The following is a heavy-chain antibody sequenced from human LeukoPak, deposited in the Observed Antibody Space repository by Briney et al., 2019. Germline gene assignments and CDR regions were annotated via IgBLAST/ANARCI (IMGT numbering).Heavy chain of an antibody. J-gene: IGHJ3*02. CDR1: GFTFSSYG. Sequence: GGSLRLSCAASGFTFSSYGIQWVRQAPGKGLEWVAFIRYDGRNKYYADSVKGRFTISRYNSKNTLYLQMNSLRTEDTAVYYCATDYFNAFDIWGQGTMVTVSS. V-gene: IGHV3-30*02. CDR2: IRYDGRNK. CDR3: ATDYFNAFDI. D-gene: IGHD5-12*01.